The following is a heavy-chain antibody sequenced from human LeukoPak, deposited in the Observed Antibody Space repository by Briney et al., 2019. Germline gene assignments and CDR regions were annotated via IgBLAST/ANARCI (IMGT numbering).Heavy chain of an antibody. V-gene: IGHV4-39*01. J-gene: IGHJ3*02. CDR2: IYYSGSP. CDR3: ARHWRIPVLLWFGELFPQRIDAFDI. CDR1: GGSISSSRYY. D-gene: IGHD3-10*01. Sequence: PSETLSLTCTVSGGSISSSRYYWGWIRQPPGKGLEWIGSIYYSGSPYYNPSLKSRVTISVDTSKNQFSLKLSSVTAADTAVYYCARHWRIPVLLWFGELFPQRIDAFDIWGQGTMVTVSS.